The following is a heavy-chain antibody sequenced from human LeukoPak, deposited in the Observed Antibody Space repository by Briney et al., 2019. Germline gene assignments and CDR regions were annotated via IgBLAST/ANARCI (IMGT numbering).Heavy chain of an antibody. CDR1: GFTFSSYA. CDR3: AKEYYYDSSGYYLYNWFDP. CDR2: ISGSGGST. Sequence: GGSLRLSCAASGFTFSSYAMSWVRQAPGKGLEWVSAISGSGGSTYYADSVKGRFTISRDNSKNTLYLQMNSLRAEDTAVYYCAKEYYYDSSGYYLYNWFDPWGQGTLVTVSS. D-gene: IGHD3-22*01. V-gene: IGHV3-23*01. J-gene: IGHJ5*02.